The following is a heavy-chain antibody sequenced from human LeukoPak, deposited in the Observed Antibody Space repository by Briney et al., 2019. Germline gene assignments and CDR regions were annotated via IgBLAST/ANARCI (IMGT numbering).Heavy chain of an antibody. Sequence: GGSLRLSCAASGFTFSSYAVSWVRQAPGKGLEWVSAISASGGSTYYADSVKGRFTISRDKSKNTLHLQMNSLRVEDTAVYYCAKDREPHWGQGTLVTVSS. J-gene: IGHJ4*02. CDR3: AKDREPH. CDR2: ISASGGST. CDR1: GFTFSSYA. V-gene: IGHV3-23*01.